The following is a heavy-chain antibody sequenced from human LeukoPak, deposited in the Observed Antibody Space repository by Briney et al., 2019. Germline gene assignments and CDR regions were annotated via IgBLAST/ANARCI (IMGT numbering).Heavy chain of an antibody. Sequence: GGSLRLSCTASGFTFEDNSWSWVRQAPGEGPEWIASIRHKRDREREDSPAPVTGPFTISRDDSKSIVYLQMNDLRIEDTALYYCSRWQGGTQYFHYWGQGTLVTVSS. CDR2: IRHKRDRERE. CDR1: GFTFEDNS. CDR3: SRWQGGTQYFHY. J-gene: IGHJ4*02. V-gene: IGHV3-49*04.